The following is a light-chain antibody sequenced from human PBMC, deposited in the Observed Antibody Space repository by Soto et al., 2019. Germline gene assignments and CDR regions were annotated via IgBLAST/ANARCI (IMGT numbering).Light chain of an antibody. CDR2: DAS. CDR1: QSISGW. V-gene: IGKV1-5*01. CDR3: QQYKSYPHT. Sequence: DIQMTQSPSTLSASVGDRVTITCRASQSISGWLAWYQQKPGKAPKLLISDASTLKSGVPSRFSGSGSGTEFTLTINSLQPDDFATYYCQQYKSYPHTFGQGTKLDI. J-gene: IGKJ2*01.